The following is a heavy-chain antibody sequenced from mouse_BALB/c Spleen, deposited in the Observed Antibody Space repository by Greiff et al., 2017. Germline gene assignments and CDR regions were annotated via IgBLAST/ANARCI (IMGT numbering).Heavy chain of an antibody. V-gene: IGHV5-17*02. CDR1: GFTFSSFG. Sequence: EVQRVESGGGLVQPGGSRKLSCAASGFTFSSFGMHWVRQAPEKGLEWVAYISSGSSTIYYADTVKGRFTISRDNPKNTLFLQMTSLRSEDTAMYYCARSGGKGRMDYWGQGTSVTVSS. CDR2: ISSGSSTI. CDR3: ARSGGKGRMDY. D-gene: IGHD1-3*01. J-gene: IGHJ4*01.